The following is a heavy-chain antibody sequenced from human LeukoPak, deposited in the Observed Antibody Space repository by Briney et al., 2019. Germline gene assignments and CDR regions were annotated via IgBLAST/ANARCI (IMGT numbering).Heavy chain of an antibody. J-gene: IGHJ4*02. V-gene: IGHV4-39*07. CDR2: IYYSGST. Sequence: SETLSLTCTVSGGSISSSSYYWAWIRQPPGKGLEWIGSIYYSGSTYYNPSLKSRVTMSVDTSKNQFSLNLSSVTAADTAVYYCARGGIAVAGTEYWGQGTLVTVSS. D-gene: IGHD6-19*01. CDR1: GGSISSSSYY. CDR3: ARGGIAVAGTEY.